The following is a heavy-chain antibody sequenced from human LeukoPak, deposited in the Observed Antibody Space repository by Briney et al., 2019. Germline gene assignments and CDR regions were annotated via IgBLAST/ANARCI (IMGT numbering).Heavy chain of an antibody. D-gene: IGHD3-22*01. CDR1: GFTFSSYS. J-gene: IGHJ4*02. CDR3: ARGRPSYYYDSSGPLDY. Sequence: GGSLRLSCAASGFTFSSYSMNWVRQAPGKGLEWVSGINWNGGSTGYADSVKGRFTISRDNAKNSLYLQMNSLRAEDTALYYCARGRPSYYYDSSGPLDYWGQGTLVTVSS. CDR2: INWNGGST. V-gene: IGHV3-20*04.